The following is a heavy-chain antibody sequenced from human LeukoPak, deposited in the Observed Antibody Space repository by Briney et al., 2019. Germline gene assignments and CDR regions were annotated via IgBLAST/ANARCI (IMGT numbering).Heavy chain of an antibody. CDR3: ARETGYSSPLDI. Sequence: SETLSLTCTVSGGSISSSSYYWGWIRQPPGKGLEWIGSIYYSGSTYYNPSLKSRVTISVDTSKNQFSLKLSSVTAADTAVYYCARETGYSSPLDIWGQGTMVTVSS. J-gene: IGHJ3*02. V-gene: IGHV4-39*07. CDR2: IYYSGST. D-gene: IGHD6-13*01. CDR1: GGSISSSSYY.